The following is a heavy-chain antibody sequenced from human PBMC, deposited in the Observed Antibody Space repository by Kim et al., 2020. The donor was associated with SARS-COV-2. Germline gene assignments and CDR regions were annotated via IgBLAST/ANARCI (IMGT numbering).Heavy chain of an antibody. Sequence: SQTLSLTCAISGDSVSSNSAAWNWIRQSPSRGLEWLGRTYYRSKWYNDYAVSVKSRITINPDTSKNQFSLQLNSVTPEDMAVYYCARGVVPAAIGPENWFDPWGQGTLVTVSS. CDR3: ARGVVPAAIGPENWFDP. CDR2: TYYRSKWYN. V-gene: IGHV6-1*01. CDR1: GDSVSSNSAA. J-gene: IGHJ5*02. D-gene: IGHD2-2*02.